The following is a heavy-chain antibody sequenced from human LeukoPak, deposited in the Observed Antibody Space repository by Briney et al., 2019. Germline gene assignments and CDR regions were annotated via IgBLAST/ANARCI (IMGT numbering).Heavy chain of an antibody. Sequence: GGSLRLSCAASGFSFSTYSMNWVRQAPGKGLEWVSSISRNSRYIYYADSMRGRFTISRDNAKNSLYLQMNSLKPEDTAVYYCARDDVARGDPPLMDVWAKGPRSPSP. CDR2: ISRNSRYI. CDR1: GFSFSTYS. J-gene: IGHJ6*03. D-gene: IGHD3-16*01. V-gene: IGHV3-21*06. CDR3: ARDDVARGDPPLMDV.